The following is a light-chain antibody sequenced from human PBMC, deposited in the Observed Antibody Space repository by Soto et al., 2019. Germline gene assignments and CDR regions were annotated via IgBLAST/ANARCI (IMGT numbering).Light chain of an antibody. CDR2: AAS. CDR3: LQDHSYPWT. CDR1: QDIRND. Sequence: QMTQSPSSLSASLRDRVIITCRASQDIRNDLGWYQQKPGKAPRLLIYAASTIQSGVPSRFSGSASGTHFTLAINSLQPEDFAVYFCLQDHSYPWTFGQGTTVELK. V-gene: IGKV1-6*01. J-gene: IGKJ1*01.